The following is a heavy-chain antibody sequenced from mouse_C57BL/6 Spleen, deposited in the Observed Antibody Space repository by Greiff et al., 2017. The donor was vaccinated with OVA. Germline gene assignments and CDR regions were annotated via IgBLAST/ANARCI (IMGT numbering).Heavy chain of an antibody. V-gene: IGHV1-80*01. J-gene: IGHJ4*01. CDR3: AKYATVVNDMDD. CDR1: GYAFSSYW. D-gene: IGHD1-1*01. CDR2: IYPGDGDT. Sequence: LQESGASVKISCKASGYAFSSYWMNWVKQRLGKGLEWIGQIYPGDGDTNYNGKFKGKATLTADKSSSTAYMQLSSLTSEDSAVYFCAKYATVVNDMDDWGKGTTVTVSS.